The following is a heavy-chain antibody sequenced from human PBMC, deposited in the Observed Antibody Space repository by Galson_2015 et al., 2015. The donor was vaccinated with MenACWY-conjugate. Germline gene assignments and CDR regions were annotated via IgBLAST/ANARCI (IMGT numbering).Heavy chain of an antibody. Sequence: PALVKPTQTLTLTCTFSGLSLSTSGVGVGWIRQPPGKALEWLAFISWDDDKRYSPSLKSRLSITKDTSKNLVVLTLTNMDPVDTATYYCAHRRRYSNSWDGGYFDYWGQGTLVTVSS. D-gene: IGHD6-6*01. CDR2: ISWDDDK. CDR1: GLSLSTSGVG. J-gene: IGHJ4*02. CDR3: AHRRRYSNSWDGGYFDY. V-gene: IGHV2-5*02.